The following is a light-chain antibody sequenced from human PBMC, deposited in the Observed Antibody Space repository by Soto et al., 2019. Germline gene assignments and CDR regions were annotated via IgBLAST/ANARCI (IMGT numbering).Light chain of an antibody. V-gene: IGLV1-40*01. CDR3: QSYDSSLSGYV. CDR1: SSNIGAGYD. J-gene: IGLJ1*01. Sequence: QAVVTQPPSVSGAPGQRVTISCTGSSSNIGAGYDVHWYQQLPGTAPKLLIYGNSNRPSGVPDRFSGSKSRTSASLAITGLQAEDEVDYYCQSYDSSLSGYVFGTGTTLTVL. CDR2: GNS.